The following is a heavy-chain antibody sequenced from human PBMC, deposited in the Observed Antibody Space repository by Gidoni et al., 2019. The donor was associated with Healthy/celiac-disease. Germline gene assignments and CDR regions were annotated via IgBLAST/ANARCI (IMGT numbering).Heavy chain of an antibody. V-gene: IGHV1-18*04. J-gene: IGHJ5*02. CDR2: ISAYNVNT. Sequence: HVQLVQSGAEAKKPGASVKVSCKASGYTFTSYGICRVPQAPGQGLEWMGWISAYNVNTNYAQKLQGRVTMTTDTSTSTAYMELRSMRSDDKAVYYCARDPDSRGSSGYYLLEGTNWFDPWGQGTLVTVSS. CDR1: GYTFTSYG. D-gene: IGHD3-22*01. CDR3: ARDPDSRGSSGYYLLEGTNWFDP.